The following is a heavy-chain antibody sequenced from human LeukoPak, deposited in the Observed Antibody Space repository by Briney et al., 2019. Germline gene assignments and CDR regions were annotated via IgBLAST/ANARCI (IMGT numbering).Heavy chain of an antibody. CDR1: GGTFSSYA. V-gene: IGHV1-69*05. CDR2: IIPIFGTA. J-gene: IGHJ5*02. CDR3: ARDLGQWLVQGWFDP. D-gene: IGHD6-19*01. Sequence: GSSVKVSCKASGGTFSSYAISWVRQAPGQGLGWMGRIIPIFGTANYAQKFQGRVTITTDESTSTAYMELSSLRSEDTAVYYCARDLGQWLVQGWFDPWGQGTLVTVSS.